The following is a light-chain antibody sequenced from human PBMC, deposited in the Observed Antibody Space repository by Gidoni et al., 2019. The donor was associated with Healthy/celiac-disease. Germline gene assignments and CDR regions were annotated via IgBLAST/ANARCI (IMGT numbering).Light chain of an antibody. CDR1: QRISTF. Sequence: DIHLTQSPSFLSASLGDRVTITCRASQRISTFLAWYQQKPGRAPKLLISASSTLQSGVPSRFSGSGSGREFALTISSLQPEDFATYYCQQVDSYPTFGQGTRLEIK. V-gene: IGKV1-9*01. CDR3: QQVDSYPT. CDR2: ASS. J-gene: IGKJ5*01.